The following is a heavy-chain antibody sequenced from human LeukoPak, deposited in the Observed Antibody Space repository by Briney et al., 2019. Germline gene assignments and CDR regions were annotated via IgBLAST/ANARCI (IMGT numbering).Heavy chain of an antibody. CDR3: AREVVIAATYDY. V-gene: IGHV4-34*01. D-gene: IGHD2-15*01. CDR1: GGSFSGYY. CDR2: INHSGST. Sequence: PSETLSPTCAVYGGSFSGYYWSWIRQPPGKGLEWIGEINHSGSTNYNPSLKSRVTISVDTSKNQFSLKLSSVTAADTAVYYCAREVVIAATYDYWGQGTLVTVSS. J-gene: IGHJ4*02.